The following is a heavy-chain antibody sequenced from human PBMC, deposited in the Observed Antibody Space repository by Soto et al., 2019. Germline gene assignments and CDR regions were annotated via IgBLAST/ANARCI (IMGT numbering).Heavy chain of an antibody. D-gene: IGHD2-2*01. J-gene: IGHJ6*02. Sequence: QVQLVQSGAEVKKPGSSVKVSCKASGGTFSRYSFTWVRQAPGHGLEWMGRIIPVFGIASYAQKFQGRVTITADKSTSTGYMELSSLRSEDTAVYYCAREDRDRETGLVPAAIDGMDVWGQGTTVTVSS. V-gene: IGHV1-69*08. CDR1: GGTFSRYS. CDR3: AREDRDRETGLVPAAIDGMDV. CDR2: IIPVFGIA.